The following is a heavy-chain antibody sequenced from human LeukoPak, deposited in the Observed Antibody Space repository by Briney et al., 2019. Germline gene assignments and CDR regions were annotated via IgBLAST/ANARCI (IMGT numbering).Heavy chain of an antibody. CDR2: VSLTGET. J-gene: IGHJ4*02. V-gene: IGHV4-4*02. D-gene: IGHD1-26*01. Sequence: SETLSLTCGVSGGSISSTNWWSWARQPPGQGLEWIGEVSLTGETNYNPSLNGRVTISLDGSRNQLSLTLTSVTAADTAIYYCSRESGAFCPFGYWGQGTLVIVPP. CDR1: GGSISSTNW. CDR3: SRESGAFCPFGY.